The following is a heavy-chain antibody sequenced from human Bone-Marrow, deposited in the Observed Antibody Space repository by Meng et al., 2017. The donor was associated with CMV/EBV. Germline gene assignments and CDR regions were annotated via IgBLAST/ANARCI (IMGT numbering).Heavy chain of an antibody. CDR2: ISWDGGST. V-gene: IGHV3-43*01. CDR1: GFTFNDYT. CDR3: AKDVSSNGYSSADY. Sequence: GGSLRLSCAASGFTFNDYTMHWVRQAPGKGLEWVSLISWDGGSTYYADSVKGRFTISRDNSKNSLYLQMNSLRTEDTALYYCAKDVSSNGYSSADYMGQGTLVTVSS. J-gene: IGHJ4*02. D-gene: IGHD5-18*01.